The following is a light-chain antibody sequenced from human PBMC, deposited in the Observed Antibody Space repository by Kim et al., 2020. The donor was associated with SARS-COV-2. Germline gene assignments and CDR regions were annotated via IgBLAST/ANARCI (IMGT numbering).Light chain of an antibody. CDR1: QSVSSS. V-gene: IGKV3-15*01. J-gene: IGKJ1*01. CDR3: QQYHNWPRT. Sequence: VSPGERATLSGRASQSVSSSLAWYQQKPGQAPRLLIYGASTRATGIPARFSGSGSGTEFTLTISSLQSEDFAVYYCQQYHNWPRTFGQGTKVDIK. CDR2: GAS.